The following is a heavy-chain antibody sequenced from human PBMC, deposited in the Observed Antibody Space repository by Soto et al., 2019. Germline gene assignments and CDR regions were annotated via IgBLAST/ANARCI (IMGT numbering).Heavy chain of an antibody. D-gene: IGHD3-10*01. Sequence: PGGSLRISCAASGFTFSSYSMNWFRQAPGKGLEWVSSISSSSSYIYYADSVKGRFTISRDNAKNSLYLQMNSLRAEDTAVYYCARDSITMVRGVIKYFDYWGQGTLVTVSS. CDR3: ARDSITMVRGVIKYFDY. CDR2: ISSSSSYI. V-gene: IGHV3-21*01. J-gene: IGHJ4*02. CDR1: GFTFSSYS.